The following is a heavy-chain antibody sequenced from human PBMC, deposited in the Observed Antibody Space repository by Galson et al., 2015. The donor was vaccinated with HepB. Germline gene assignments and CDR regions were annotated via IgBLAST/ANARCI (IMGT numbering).Heavy chain of an antibody. CDR2: ISYDGSNK. V-gene: IGHV3-30*04. Sequence: SLRLSCAASGFTFSSYAMHWVRQAPGKGLEWVAVISYDGSNKYYADSVKGRFTISRDNSKNTLYLQMNSLRAEDTAVYYCARDFFRAYCGGDCYSLYYWGQGTLVTVSS. CDR3: ARDFFRAYCGGDCYSLYY. J-gene: IGHJ4*02. D-gene: IGHD2-21*02. CDR1: GFTFSSYA.